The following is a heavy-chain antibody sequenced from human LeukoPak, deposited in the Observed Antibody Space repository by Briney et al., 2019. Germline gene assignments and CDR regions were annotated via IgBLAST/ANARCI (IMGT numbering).Heavy chain of an antibody. V-gene: IGHV1-2*02. Sequence: ASVKVSCKASGYTFTCYYMHWERQAHAQGLERMGCTNPNSGGTNYAQKFQGRVTMTRDTSISTAYMELSRLKSDDTAVYYCARVQAMIVVASYYFDYWGQGTLVTVSS. CDR1: GYTFTCYY. CDR3: ARVQAMIVVASYYFDY. J-gene: IGHJ4*02. D-gene: IGHD3-22*01. CDR2: TNPNSGGT.